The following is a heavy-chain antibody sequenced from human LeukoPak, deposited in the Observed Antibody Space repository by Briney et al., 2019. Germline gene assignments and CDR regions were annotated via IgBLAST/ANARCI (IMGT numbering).Heavy chain of an antibody. Sequence: SETLSLTCAVYGGSFNGYQWSWIRQPPGKGLEWIGEINHSGSTNHNPSLKSRVTISVDKSKNQFSLKLSSVTAADTAVYYCARPAQLGSLYYGLDVWGQGTTVTVS. CDR2: INHSGST. J-gene: IGHJ6*02. CDR3: ARPAQLGSLYYGLDV. D-gene: IGHD3-10*01. CDR1: GGSFNGYQ. V-gene: IGHV4-34*01.